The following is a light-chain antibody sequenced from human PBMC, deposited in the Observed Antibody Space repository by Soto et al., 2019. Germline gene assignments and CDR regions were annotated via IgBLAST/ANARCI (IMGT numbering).Light chain of an antibody. CDR2: DAS. Sequence: DIQMTQSPSSLSASLGDRVTITCQASQDISNYLNWYQQKPGKAPKLLIYDASNLETGVPSRFSGSGSGTDFTLTISCLQSEDFATYYCQQYYSYPWTFGQGTKV. V-gene: IGKV1-33*01. CDR1: QDISNY. J-gene: IGKJ1*01. CDR3: QQYYSYPWT.